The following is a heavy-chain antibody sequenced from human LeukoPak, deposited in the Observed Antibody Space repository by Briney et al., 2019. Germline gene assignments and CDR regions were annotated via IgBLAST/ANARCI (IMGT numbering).Heavy chain of an antibody. CDR3: VRVSYYYDSSGYDY. V-gene: IGHV3-23*01. Sequence: GGSLRLSCVASGFTISRYALTWVRQAPGKGLEWVSAIRVSGDSTINADSVKGRFTISRDNSKHTLYLQMNSLRAEDTALYYCVRVSYYYDSSGYDYWGQGTLVTVSS. CDR2: IRVSGDST. D-gene: IGHD3-22*01. CDR1: GFTISRYA. J-gene: IGHJ4*02.